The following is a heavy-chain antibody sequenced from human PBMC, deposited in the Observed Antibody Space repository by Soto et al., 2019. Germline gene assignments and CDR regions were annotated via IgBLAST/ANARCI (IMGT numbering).Heavy chain of an antibody. CDR1: GYTFTSAY. CDR3: ARDRFGYADSGD. J-gene: IGHJ4*02. Sequence: QVLLVQSGAEVKKPGASVRVSCRTSGYTFTSAYMHWVRQAPGQGLEWMGVINLRDGGTLYAQKFQDRVTLTRDTSTSTLYIELSGLTSEDTAVYYCARDRFGYADSGDWGQGTLVTVSS. D-gene: IGHD4-17*01. V-gene: IGHV1-46*01. CDR2: INLRDGGT.